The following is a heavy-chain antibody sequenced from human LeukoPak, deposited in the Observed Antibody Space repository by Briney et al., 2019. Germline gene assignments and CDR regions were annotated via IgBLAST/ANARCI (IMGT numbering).Heavy chain of an antibody. D-gene: IGHD3-22*01. V-gene: IGHV4-4*07. CDR1: GASITGYY. CDR3: AREEFLHEIDSSGYFVY. J-gene: IGHJ4*02. Sequence: SETLCLTCTVSGASITGYYWNWIRQPPGQGLEWLGRVYSSGVGNYNPSLTSRVTMSVDTYKSQFSLKLTSLTAADTAVYYCAREEFLHEIDSSGYFVYWGQGTLVTVSS. CDR2: VYSSGVG.